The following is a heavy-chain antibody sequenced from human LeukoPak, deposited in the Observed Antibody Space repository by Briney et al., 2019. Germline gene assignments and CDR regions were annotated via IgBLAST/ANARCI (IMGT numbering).Heavy chain of an antibody. D-gene: IGHD2-2*01. Sequence: GGSLRLSCAASGFTFSSYSMNWVRQAPGKGLEWVSSISSSSYIYYADSVKGRFTISRDNAKNSLYLQMNSLRAEDTAVYYCARVGGIVVVPAAPSDYWGQGTLVTVSS. CDR2: ISSSSYI. CDR3: ARVGGIVVVPAAPSDY. V-gene: IGHV3-21*01. J-gene: IGHJ4*02. CDR1: GFTFSSYS.